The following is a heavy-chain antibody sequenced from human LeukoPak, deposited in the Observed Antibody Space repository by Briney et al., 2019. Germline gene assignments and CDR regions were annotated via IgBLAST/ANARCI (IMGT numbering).Heavy chain of an antibody. J-gene: IGHJ6*02. V-gene: IGHV4-31*03. D-gene: IGHD6-19*01. CDR1: GGSISSGGYY. CDR2: IYYSGST. CDR3: ARVIGYSSGWYYGMDV. Sequence: PSETLSLTCTVSGGSISSGGYYWSWIRQHPGKGLEWIGYIYYSGSTYYNPSLKGRVTISVDTSKNQFSLKLSSVTAADTAVYYCARVIGYSSGWYYGMDVWGQGTTVTVSS.